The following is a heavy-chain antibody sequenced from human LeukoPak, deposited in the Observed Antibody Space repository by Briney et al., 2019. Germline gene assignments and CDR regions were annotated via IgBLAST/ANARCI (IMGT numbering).Heavy chain of an antibody. CDR3: ARGKAAAKVGDY. CDR2: INHSGST. V-gene: IGHV4-34*01. J-gene: IGHJ4*02. CDR1: GGSFSGYY. D-gene: IGHD2-15*01. Sequence: SETLSLTCAVYGGSFSGYYWSWIRQPPGKGLEWIGEINHSGSTNYNPSLKSRVTISVDTSKNQFSLKLSSVTAADTAVYYCARGKAAAKVGDYWGQGTLVTVSS.